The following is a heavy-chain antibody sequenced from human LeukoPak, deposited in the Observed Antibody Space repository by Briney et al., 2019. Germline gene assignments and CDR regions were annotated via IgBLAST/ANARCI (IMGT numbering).Heavy chain of an antibody. V-gene: IGHV3-21*01. CDR2: ISGSNTYI. Sequence: GGSLRLSCAASGFTFSSYSMNWVRQAPGKGLEWVSSISGSNTYIYYADSVKGRFTISRDNAKNSLYLQMNSLRAEDTAVYYCASLMTTVTIPDYWGQGTLVTVSS. CDR3: ASLMTTVTIPDY. D-gene: IGHD4-17*01. CDR1: GFTFSSYS. J-gene: IGHJ4*02.